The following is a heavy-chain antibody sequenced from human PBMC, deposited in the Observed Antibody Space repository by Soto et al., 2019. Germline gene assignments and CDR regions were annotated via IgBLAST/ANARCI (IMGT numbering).Heavy chain of an antibody. CDR3: ARGYGAGSYFSDY. D-gene: IGHD3-10*01. Sequence: EVQLVESGGGLMQPGGSLRLSCAASGFTVSSNFMTWVRQAPGKGLEWVSSTYSGGNSYYADSVKGRLTISRDDFKNTLYLQMNSLRAEDTAVYFCARGYGAGSYFSDYWGQGTLVTVSS. CDR1: GFTVSSNF. V-gene: IGHV3-53*01. J-gene: IGHJ4*02. CDR2: TYSGGNS.